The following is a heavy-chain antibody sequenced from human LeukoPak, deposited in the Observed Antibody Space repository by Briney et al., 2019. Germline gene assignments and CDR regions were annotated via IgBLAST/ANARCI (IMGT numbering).Heavy chain of an antibody. V-gene: IGHV3-7*01. Sequence: GGSLRLSCAASGFTFSSYWMSWVRQAPGKGLEWVANIKQDGSEKYYVDSVQGRFTISRDNAKNSLYLQMNSLRAEDTAVYYCARGLYCSSTSCYTGPDYYMDVWGKGTTVTVSS. CDR1: GFTFSSYW. D-gene: IGHD2-2*02. J-gene: IGHJ6*03. CDR3: ARGLYCSSTSCYTGPDYYMDV. CDR2: IKQDGSEK.